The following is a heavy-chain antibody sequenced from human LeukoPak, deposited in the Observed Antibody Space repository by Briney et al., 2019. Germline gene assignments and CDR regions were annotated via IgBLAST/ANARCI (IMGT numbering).Heavy chain of an antibody. Sequence: GRSLRLSCAASGFTFCSYAMHWVRQAPGKGLEWVAVISYDGSNKYYADSVKGRFTISRDNSKNTLYLQMNSLRPEDTAVYYCARRWSFDYWGQGTLVTVSS. CDR1: GFTFCSYA. CDR3: ARRWSFDY. V-gene: IGHV3-30*04. D-gene: IGHD6-13*01. J-gene: IGHJ4*02. CDR2: ISYDGSNK.